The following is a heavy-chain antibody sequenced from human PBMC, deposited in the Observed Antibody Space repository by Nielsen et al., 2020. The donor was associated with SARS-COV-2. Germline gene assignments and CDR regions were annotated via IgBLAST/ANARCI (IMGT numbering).Heavy chain of an antibody. CDR2: INTNTGNP. V-gene: IGHV7-4-1*01. CDR3: ARGTGAASGY. Sequence: ASVKVSCKASGYTFSEHYIHWVRQAPGQGLEWMGWINTNTGNPTYAPAFTGRFVFSLDTSVSSAYLQIDSLEPEDTAIYWCARGTGAASGYWGQGTLITVAS. CDR1: GYTFSEHY. J-gene: IGHJ4*02. D-gene: IGHD1-26*01.